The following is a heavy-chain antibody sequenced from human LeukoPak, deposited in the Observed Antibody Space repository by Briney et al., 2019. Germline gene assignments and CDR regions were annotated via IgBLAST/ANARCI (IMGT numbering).Heavy chain of an antibody. V-gene: IGHV4-39*07. CDR1: GGSISSSSYY. Sequence: SETLSLTCTVSGGSISSSSYYWGWIRQPPGKGLEWIGSIYYSGSTYYNPSLKSRVTISVDTSKNQFSLKLSSVTAADTAVYYCARANGHGAGGIRFLEWFYYYYYMDVWGKGTTVTVSS. CDR2: IYYSGST. CDR3: ARANGHGAGGIRFLEWFYYYYYMDV. J-gene: IGHJ6*03. D-gene: IGHD3-3*01.